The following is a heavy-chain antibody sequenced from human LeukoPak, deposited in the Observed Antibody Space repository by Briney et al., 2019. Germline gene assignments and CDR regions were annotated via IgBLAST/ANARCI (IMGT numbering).Heavy chain of an antibody. Sequence: GGSLRLSCAASGNYWMSWVRQAPGKGLEWVSLIFASGSTTKYADSVKGRFTISRDNSKNTLYLQMNSLRAEDTAVYYCAKDLRPDGINDFDHWGQGTLVTVSS. J-gene: IGHJ4*02. CDR1: GNYW. CDR3: AKDLRPDGINDFDH. D-gene: IGHD1-1*01. V-gene: IGHV3-23*05. CDR2: IFASGSTT.